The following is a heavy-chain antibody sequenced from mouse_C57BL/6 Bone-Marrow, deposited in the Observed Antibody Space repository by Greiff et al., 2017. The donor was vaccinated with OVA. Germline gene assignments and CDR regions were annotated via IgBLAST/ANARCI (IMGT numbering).Heavy chain of an antibody. J-gene: IGHJ3*01. CDR3: ARGVTIPAY. CDR2: INPSTGGT. Sequence: VQLQQSGPELVKPGASVKISCKASGYSFTGYYMNWVKQSPEKSLEWIGEINPSTGGTTYNQKFKAKATLTVDKSSSTAYMQLTSLTSEDSAVYYCARGVTIPAYWGQGTLVTVSA. V-gene: IGHV1-42*01. CDR1: GYSFTGYY. D-gene: IGHD2-2*01.